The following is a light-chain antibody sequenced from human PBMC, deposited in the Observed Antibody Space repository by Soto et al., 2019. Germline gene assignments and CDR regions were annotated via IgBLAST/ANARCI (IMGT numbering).Light chain of an antibody. J-gene: IGKJ5*01. CDR3: QQYGSPMT. V-gene: IGKV3-20*01. CDR1: QSVSSSY. CDR2: GAS. Sequence: SPDTLSLSPGERATLSCRASQSVSSSYLAWYQQKPGQAPRLLIYGASSRATGLPDRFGGSGSGTDFTLTISRLESEDFAGYYRQQYGSPMTCGQGTRLEIK.